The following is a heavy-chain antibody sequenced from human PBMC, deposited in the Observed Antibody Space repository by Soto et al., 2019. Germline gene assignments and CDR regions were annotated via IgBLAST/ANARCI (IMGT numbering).Heavy chain of an antibody. Sequence: SETLSLTCSFSTYSISSYYWSWIRQPPGKGLEWIGYIYYSGTSNYNPSLKSRVTISLDTSKNQFSLKLSSVTAADTAVYYCASMYSSSWYYFDSWGQGIPVTVSS. CDR1: TYSISSYY. D-gene: IGHD6-13*01. CDR2: IYYSGTS. J-gene: IGHJ4*02. CDR3: ASMYSSSWYYFDS. V-gene: IGHV4-59*01.